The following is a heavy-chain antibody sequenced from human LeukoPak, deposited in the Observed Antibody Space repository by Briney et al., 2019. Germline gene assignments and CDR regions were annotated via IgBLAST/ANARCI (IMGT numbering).Heavy chain of an antibody. CDR1: GGSFSGYY. Sequence: SETLSLTCAVYGGSFSGYYWSWIRQPPGKGLEWIGEINHSGSTNYNPSLKSRVTISVDTSKNQFSLKLSSVTAADTAVYYCARGPRILGYCSSTSCYSNWFDHWGQGTLVTVSS. D-gene: IGHD2-2*02. CDR2: INHSGST. CDR3: ARGPRILGYCSSTSCYSNWFDH. V-gene: IGHV4-34*01. J-gene: IGHJ5*02.